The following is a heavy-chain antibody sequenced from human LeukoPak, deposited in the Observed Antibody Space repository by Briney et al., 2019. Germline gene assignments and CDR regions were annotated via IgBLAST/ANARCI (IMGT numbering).Heavy chain of an antibody. CDR2: IYHSGST. J-gene: IGHJ4*02. V-gene: IGHV4-38-2*02. CDR1: GYSISSGYY. Sequence: SETLSLTCTVSGYSISSGYYWGWIRQPPGKGLEWIGSIYHSGSTYYNPSLKSRVTISVDTSKNQFSLKLSSVTAADTAVYYCARGKVVVNFDYWGQGTLVTVSS. CDR3: ARGKVVVNFDY. D-gene: IGHD3-22*01.